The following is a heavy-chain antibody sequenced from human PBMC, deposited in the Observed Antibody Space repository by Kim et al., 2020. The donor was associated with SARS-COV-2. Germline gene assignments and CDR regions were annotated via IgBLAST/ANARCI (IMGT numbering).Heavy chain of an antibody. D-gene: IGHD3-9*01. Sequence: YYNPSLESRVTISVDTSKNQFSLKLSSVTAADTAVYYCARLGNDILTGYYWGQGTLVTVSS. CDR3: ARLGNDILTGYY. J-gene: IGHJ4*02. V-gene: IGHV4-39*01.